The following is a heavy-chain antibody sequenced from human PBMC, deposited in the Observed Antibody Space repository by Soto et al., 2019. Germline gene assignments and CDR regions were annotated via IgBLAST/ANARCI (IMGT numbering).Heavy chain of an antibody. CDR1: GGTFSSYT. CDR3: ARAVRVGDFYS. CDR2: IIPIVGIA. J-gene: IGHJ4*02. D-gene: IGHD2-15*01. V-gene: IGHV1-69*02. Sequence: QVQLVQSGAEVKKPGSSVKVSCKASGGTFSSYTISWVRQAPGQGLEWMGRIIPIVGIANYANKFQGRVMITSDKSTSTAYIELSRLRSEDTAVYYCARAVRVGDFYSWRQGTLFTVSS.